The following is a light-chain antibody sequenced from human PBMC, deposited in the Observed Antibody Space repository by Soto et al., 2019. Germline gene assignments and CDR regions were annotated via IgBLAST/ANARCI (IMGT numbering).Light chain of an antibody. J-gene: IGLJ1*01. CDR2: DND. CDR1: SSNIGSNP. Sequence: QSVLTQPPSASGTPGQRVTISASGSSSNIGSNPVSWYQQRPGTAPKLLIYDNDERPSGVPVRFSGSKSATSASLAISGLQSEDEGDHYCETWDDSRNGYVFGPGTKVTVL. V-gene: IGLV1-44*01. CDR3: ETWDDSRNGYV.